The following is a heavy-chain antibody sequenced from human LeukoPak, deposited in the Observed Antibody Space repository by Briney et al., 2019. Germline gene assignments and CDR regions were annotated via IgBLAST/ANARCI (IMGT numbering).Heavy chain of an antibody. CDR1: GFTFSTSA. CDR3: ARVDGSPDY. J-gene: IGHJ4*02. V-gene: IGHV3-21*01. D-gene: IGHD2-15*01. CDR2: INNDASYI. Sequence: GRSLRLSCAASGFTFSTSAMNWVRQAPGKGLEWVSSINNDASYIYYADSVKGRFTISRDNAKNSLYLQMNSLRAEDTAVYYCARVDGSPDYWGQGTLLTVSS.